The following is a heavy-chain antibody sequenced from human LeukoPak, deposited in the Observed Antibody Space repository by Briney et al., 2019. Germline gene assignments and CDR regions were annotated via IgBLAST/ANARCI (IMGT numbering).Heavy chain of an antibody. J-gene: IGHJ5*02. CDR1: GGSNNSYY. Sequence: SETLSLTCTVSGGSNNSYYWSWIRQPPGKGLEWIGYTHPSGNANYSPSLKSRVTISIDMSRNQFSLKLSSVTAADTAVYYCARKAPKKGWFDPWGQGTLVTVSS. CDR2: THPSGNA. CDR3: ARKAPKKGWFDP. V-gene: IGHV4-4*09.